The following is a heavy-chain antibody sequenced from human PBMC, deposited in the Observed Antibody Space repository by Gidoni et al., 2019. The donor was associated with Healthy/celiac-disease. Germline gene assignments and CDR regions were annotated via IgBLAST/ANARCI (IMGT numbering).Heavy chain of an antibody. D-gene: IGHD6-19*01. Sequence: EVQLVESGVGLVQPGGSLRLSCAASGFTFSSYELIWFRQAPGKGLGWVSYISSSGNTIDYADSVKGRFTISRDNAKKALYLQMNRLRVEDTAVYYCARAVAGDALDIWGQGTMVTGSS. J-gene: IGHJ3*02. CDR1: GFTFSSYE. CDR3: ARAVAGDALDI. CDR2: ISSSGNTI. V-gene: IGHV3-48*03.